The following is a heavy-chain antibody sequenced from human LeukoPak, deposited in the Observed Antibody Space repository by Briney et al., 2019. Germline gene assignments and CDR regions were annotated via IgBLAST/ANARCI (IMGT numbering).Heavy chain of an antibody. CDR1: GYTFTSYG. Sequence: GASVKVSCKASGYTFTSYGISWVRQAPGRGLEWMGWISAYNGNTNYAQKLQGRVTMTTDTSTSTAYMELRSLRSDDTAVYYCARDSPPPYYYDSSGYSAWFDYWGQGTLVTVSS. CDR3: ARDSPPPYYYDSSGYSAWFDY. J-gene: IGHJ4*02. V-gene: IGHV1-18*01. D-gene: IGHD3-22*01. CDR2: ISAYNGNT.